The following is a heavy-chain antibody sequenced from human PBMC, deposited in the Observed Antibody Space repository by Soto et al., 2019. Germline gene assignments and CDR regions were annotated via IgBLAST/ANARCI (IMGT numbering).Heavy chain of an antibody. CDR2: ISGSGSST. CDR3: AKSPPGPYYYDSSGYPDNGIDY. CDR1: GFTFSSYS. Sequence: PGGSLRLSCAASGFTFSSYSMHWVRQAPGKGLVWVSRISGSGSSTSYADSVKGRFTISRDNSKNTLYLQMNSLRAEDTAVYYCAKSPPGPYYYDSSGYPDNGIDYWGQGTLVTVSS. J-gene: IGHJ4*02. D-gene: IGHD3-22*01. V-gene: IGHV3-23*01.